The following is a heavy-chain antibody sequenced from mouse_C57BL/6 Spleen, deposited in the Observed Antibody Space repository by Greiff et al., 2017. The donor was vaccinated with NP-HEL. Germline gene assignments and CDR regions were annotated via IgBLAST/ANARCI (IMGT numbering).Heavy chain of an antibody. V-gene: IGHV1-82*01. CDR2: IYPGDGDT. D-gene: IGHD4-1*01. J-gene: IGHJ2*01. Sequence: QVQLQQSGPELVKPGASVKISCKASGYAFSSSWMNWVKQRPGKGLEWIGRIYPGDGDTNYNGKFKGKATLTADKSSSTAYMQLSSLTSEDSAVYFCASLWENGFFDYWGQGTTLTVSS. CDR1: GYAFSSSW. CDR3: ASLWENGFFDY.